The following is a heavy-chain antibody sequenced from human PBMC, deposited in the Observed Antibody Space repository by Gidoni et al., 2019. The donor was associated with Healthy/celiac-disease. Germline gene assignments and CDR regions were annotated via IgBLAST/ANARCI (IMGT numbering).Heavy chain of an antibody. D-gene: IGHD1-26*01. Sequence: EVQLGQSGAEVKKPGESLTISGKGSGYSFTSYWIGCVRQRTGKGLEWMGIIYPGDSDPRYSPSFQGQVTISADKSISTAYLQWSSLKASDTAMYYCVWVTPLGATDHWGQGTLVTVSS. V-gene: IGHV5-51*01. CDR1: GYSFTSYW. CDR2: IYPGDSDP. CDR3: VWVTPLGATDH. J-gene: IGHJ4*02.